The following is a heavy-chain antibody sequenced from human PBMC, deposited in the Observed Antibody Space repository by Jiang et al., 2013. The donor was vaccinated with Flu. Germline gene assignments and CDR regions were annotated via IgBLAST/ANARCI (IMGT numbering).Heavy chain of an antibody. CDR3: ARVIGALTGNYFDY. D-gene: IGHD7-27*01. V-gene: IGHV6-1*01. CDR1: GDSVSSNSAA. J-gene: IGHJ4*02. Sequence: QTLSLTCAISGDSVSSNSAAWNWIRQSPSRGLEWLGRTYYRSKWYSDYAISVKSRITINPDTSKNQFSLQLNSVTPEDTAVYYCARVIGALTGNYFDYWGQGTLVTVSS. CDR2: TYYRSKWYS.